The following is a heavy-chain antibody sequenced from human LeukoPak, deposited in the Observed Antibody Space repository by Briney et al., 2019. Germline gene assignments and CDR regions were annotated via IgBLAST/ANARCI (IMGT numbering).Heavy chain of an antibody. CDR2: ISGSGGST. V-gene: IGHV3-23*01. Sequence: GGSLRLSCAASGFTFSSYAMSWVRQAPGKGLEWVSAISGSGGSTYYADSVKGRFTISRDNSKDTLYLQMDSLRAEDTAVYYCAKGSGSSCYSPCDYWGQGILVTVSS. CDR3: AKGSGSSCYSPCDY. D-gene: IGHD2-15*01. CDR1: GFTFSSYA. J-gene: IGHJ4*02.